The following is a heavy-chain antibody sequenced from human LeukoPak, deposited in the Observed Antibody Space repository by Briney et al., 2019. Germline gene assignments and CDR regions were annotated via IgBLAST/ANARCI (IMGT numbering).Heavy chain of an antibody. V-gene: IGHV3-48*01. J-gene: IGHJ4*02. CDR2: ISSSSTTI. D-gene: IGHD3-3*01. Sequence: GGSLRLSCAAYGFTFSNYNMNWVRQAPGKGLEWVSYISSSSTTIHYADSVRGRFTISRDNARNSLYLQMNSLRAEDTAVYYCARDFLEDVYWGQGTLVTVSS. CDR3: ARDFLEDVY. CDR1: GFTFSNYN.